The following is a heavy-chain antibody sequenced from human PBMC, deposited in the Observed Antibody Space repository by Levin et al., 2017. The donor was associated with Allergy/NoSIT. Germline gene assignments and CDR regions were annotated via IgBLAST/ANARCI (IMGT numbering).Heavy chain of an antibody. CDR1: GGSFSGYY. Sequence: SETLSLTCAVYGGSFSGYYWSWIRQPPGKGLEWIGEINHSGSTNYNPSLKSRVTISVDTSKNQFSLKLSSVTAAETAVYYCARGDYGDSVRDLCFDYWGQGTLVTVSS. CDR3: ARGDYGDSVRDLCFDY. V-gene: IGHV4-34*01. CDR2: INHSGST. J-gene: IGHJ4*02. D-gene: IGHD4-17*01.